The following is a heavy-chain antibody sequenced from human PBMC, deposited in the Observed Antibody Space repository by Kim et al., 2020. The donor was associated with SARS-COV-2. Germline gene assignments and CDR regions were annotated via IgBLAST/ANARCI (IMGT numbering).Heavy chain of an antibody. D-gene: IGHD2-15*01. CDR2: IKRNGDST. J-gene: IGHJ4*02. V-gene: IGHV3-20*01. CDR1: GFTFNDYG. Sequence: GGSLRLSCAVSGFTFNDYGMSWVRQAPGKGLEWVSGIKRNGDSTGYADSVKGRFTISRDNAKNSLYLQMNSLRAEDTALYHCAGGLTGGPIDFWGQGILVTVSS. CDR3: AGGLTGGPIDF.